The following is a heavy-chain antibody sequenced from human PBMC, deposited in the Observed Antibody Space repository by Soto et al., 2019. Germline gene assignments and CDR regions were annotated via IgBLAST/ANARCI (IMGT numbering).Heavy chain of an antibody. Sequence: PSETLSLTCTVSGGSVSCGSYYWRWLRLPPGKGLEWIGYIYYSGSTNYNPSLKSRVTISVDTSKNQFSLKLSSVTAADTAVYYCARGWAELSGWSPRPKLNWFDPWGQGTLVTVSS. D-gene: IGHD6-19*01. CDR1: GGSVSCGSYY. V-gene: IGHV4-61*01. CDR3: ARGWAELSGWSPRPKLNWFDP. CDR2: IYYSGST. J-gene: IGHJ5*02.